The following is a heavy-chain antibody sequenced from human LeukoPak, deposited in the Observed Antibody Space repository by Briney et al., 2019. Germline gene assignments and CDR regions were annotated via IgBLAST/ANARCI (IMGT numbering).Heavy chain of an antibody. V-gene: IGHV3-20*04. D-gene: IGHD3-9*01. CDR2: INWNGGST. CDR3: ARQTADILTGYYYFDY. J-gene: IGHJ4*02. Sequence: GGSLRLSCAASGFTFDDYGMSWVRQAPGKGLVWVSGINWNGGSTGYADSVKGRFTISRDNAKNSLYLQMNSLRAEDTALYYCARQTADILTGYYYFDYWGQGTLVTVSS. CDR1: GFTFDDYG.